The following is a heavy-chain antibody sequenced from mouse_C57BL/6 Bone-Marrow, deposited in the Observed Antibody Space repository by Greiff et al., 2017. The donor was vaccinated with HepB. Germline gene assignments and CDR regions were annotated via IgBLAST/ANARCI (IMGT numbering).Heavy chain of an antibody. CDR3: TRIYYYGSSYAMDY. D-gene: IGHD1-1*01. J-gene: IGHJ4*01. V-gene: IGHV6-6*01. Sequence: EVHLVESGGGLVQPGGSMKLSCAASGFTFSDAWMDWVRQSPEKGLEWVAEIRNKANNHATYYAESVKGRFTISRDDSKSSVYLQMNSLRAEDTGIYYCTRIYYYGSSYAMDYWGQGTSVTVSS. CDR1: GFTFSDAW. CDR2: IRNKANNHAT.